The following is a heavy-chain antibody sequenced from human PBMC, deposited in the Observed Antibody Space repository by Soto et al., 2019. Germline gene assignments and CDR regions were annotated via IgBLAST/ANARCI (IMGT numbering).Heavy chain of an antibody. CDR1: GYTFTSYY. V-gene: IGHV1-46*01. CDR2: INPSGGST. D-gene: IGHD5-18*01. CDR3: ARDISGVTAMGYYYYYYGMDV. J-gene: IGHJ6*02. Sequence: ASVKVSCKASGYTFTSYYLHWVRQAAGQGLEWMGIINPSGGSTSYAQKFQGRVTMTRDTSTSTVYMELSSLRSEDTAVYYCARDISGVTAMGYYYYYYGMDVWGQGTTVTVTS.